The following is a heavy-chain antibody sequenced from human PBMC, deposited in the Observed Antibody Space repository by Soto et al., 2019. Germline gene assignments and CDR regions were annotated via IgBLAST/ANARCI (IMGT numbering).Heavy chain of an antibody. V-gene: IGHV4-31*03. CDR1: GGSISSGGYY. J-gene: IGHJ4*02. CDR2: IFYSGST. CDR3: ARGAPTVTNFDY. Sequence: QVQLQESGPGLVKPSQTLSLTCTVSGGSISSGGYYWSWIRQHPGKGLEWIGYIFYSGSTYYNPSLRRRLTLSVDPSKHQFSLKLSSVTAADTAVYYCARGAPTVTNFDYWGQGTLVTVSS. D-gene: IGHD4-17*01.